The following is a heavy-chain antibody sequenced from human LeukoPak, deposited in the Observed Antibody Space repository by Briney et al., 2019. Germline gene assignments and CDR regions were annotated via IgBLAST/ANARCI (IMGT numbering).Heavy chain of an antibody. Sequence: NPSETLSLTCTVSGGSISSSSYYWGWIRQPPGKGLEWIGSIYYSGSTYYNPSLKSRVTISVDTSKNQFSLKLSSVTAADTAVYYCARDDRVVTAPTRFDPWGQGTLVTVSS. CDR3: ARDDRVVTAPTRFDP. D-gene: IGHD2-21*02. J-gene: IGHJ5*02. V-gene: IGHV4-39*07. CDR1: GGSISSSSYY. CDR2: IYYSGST.